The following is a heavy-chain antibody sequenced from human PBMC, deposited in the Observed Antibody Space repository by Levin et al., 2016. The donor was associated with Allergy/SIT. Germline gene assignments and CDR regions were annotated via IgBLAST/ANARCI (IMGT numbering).Heavy chain of an antibody. J-gene: IGHJ4*02. CDR2: NYYGGST. D-gene: IGHD3-16*02. V-gene: IGHV4-39*01. CDR3: ASNDPLEDNDYVWGSYRYYFDY. CDR1: GGSISSSSYY. Sequence: SETLSLTCSVSGGSISSSSYYWGWVRQPPGKGLEWIGSNYYGGSTHNNPSLKSRVTISVDTSKNQFSLKLSSVTAADTAVYYCASNDPLEDNDYVWGSYRYYFDYWGQGTLVTVSS.